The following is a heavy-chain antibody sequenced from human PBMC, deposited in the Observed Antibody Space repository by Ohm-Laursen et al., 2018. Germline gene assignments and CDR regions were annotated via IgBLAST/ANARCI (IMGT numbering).Heavy chain of an antibody. J-gene: IGHJ1*01. CDR2: ISGSGGTT. CDR3: ASIYCTGTSCYKYFQY. CDR1: EFTFSNYA. Sequence: SLRLSCAASEFTFSNYAMSWVRQAPGKGLEWVSAISGSGGTTYYADSVKGRFTISRDNAKNTLYLQMDSLRAEDTAVYYCASIYCTGTSCYKYFQYWGQGTLVTVSS. V-gene: IGHV3-23*01. D-gene: IGHD2-2*02.